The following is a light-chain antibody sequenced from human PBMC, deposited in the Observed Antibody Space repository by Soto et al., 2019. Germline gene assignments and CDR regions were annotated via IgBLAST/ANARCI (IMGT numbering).Light chain of an antibody. CDR2: DAS. Sequence: EIVMTQSPATLSVSPGERVTLSCRASQSISSNLAWYQQKPGQAPRLLIYDASTRATGVPARFSGSGSGTEFTLTISSLQSEDFVVYYCQQYISWPPITFGQGTRLEIK. CDR3: QQYISWPPIT. V-gene: IGKV3-15*01. CDR1: QSISSN. J-gene: IGKJ5*01.